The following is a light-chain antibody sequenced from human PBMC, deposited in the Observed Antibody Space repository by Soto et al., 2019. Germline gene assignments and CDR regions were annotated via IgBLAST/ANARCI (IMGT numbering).Light chain of an antibody. V-gene: IGKV1-39*01. CDR2: SAS. J-gene: IGKJ1*01. CDR1: QTISAF. CDR3: QQTYSPPGT. Sequence: DIQMTQSPSYLSASVGDRVTITCRASQTISAFLNWYQHKPGKAPELLIFSASKLQTGVPSRFSGRGSGTAFTLTLTSLRPEDFATYYCQQTYSPPGTFGQGTKVEI.